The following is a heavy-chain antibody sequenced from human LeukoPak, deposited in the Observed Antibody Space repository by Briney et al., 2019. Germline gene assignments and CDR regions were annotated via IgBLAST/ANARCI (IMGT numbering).Heavy chain of an antibody. CDR1: GGTFSSYA. CDR2: INPNSGGT. V-gene: IGHV1-2*02. D-gene: IGHD3-22*01. Sequence: GASVKVSCKASGGTFSSYAISWVRQAPGQGLEWMGWINPNSGGTNYAQKFQGRVTMTRDTSISTAYMELSRLRSDDTAVYYCARVKKGYYYDSSGYFGYWGQGTLVTVSS. CDR3: ARVKKGYYYDSSGYFGY. J-gene: IGHJ4*02.